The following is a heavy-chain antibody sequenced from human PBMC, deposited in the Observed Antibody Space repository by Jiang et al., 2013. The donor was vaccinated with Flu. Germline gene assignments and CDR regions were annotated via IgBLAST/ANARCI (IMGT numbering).Heavy chain of an antibody. Sequence: VQLLESGGGLVQPGGSLRLSCAASGFTFNTHGMDWVRQAPGKGLEWISYIGYNGATMYYADSVKGRFTISRDNAENSLYLQMNILRDEDTAVYYCARGSGSYSRHGFDYWGQGTLVTVSS. CDR2: IGYNGATM. CDR1: GFTFNTHG. V-gene: IGHV3-48*02. CDR3: ARGSGSYSRHGFDY. D-gene: IGHD1-26*01. J-gene: IGHJ4*02.